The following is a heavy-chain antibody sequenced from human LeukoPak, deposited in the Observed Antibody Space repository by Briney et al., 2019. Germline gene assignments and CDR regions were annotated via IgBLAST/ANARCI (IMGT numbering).Heavy chain of an antibody. Sequence: SETLSLTCAVYGGSFSGYYWSWIRQPPGKGLEWIGSIYYSGSTYYNPSLKSRVTISVDTSKNQFSLKLSSVTAADTAVYYCARLYSYYYDSSGYYWPWFDYWGQGTLVTVSS. V-gene: IGHV4-34*01. J-gene: IGHJ4*02. D-gene: IGHD3-22*01. CDR1: GGSFSGYY. CDR3: ARLYSYYYDSSGYYWPWFDY. CDR2: IYYSGST.